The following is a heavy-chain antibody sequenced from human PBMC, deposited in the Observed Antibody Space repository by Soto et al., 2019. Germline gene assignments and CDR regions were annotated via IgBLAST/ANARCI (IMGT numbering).Heavy chain of an antibody. CDR2: VIPLLDAS. J-gene: IGHJ6*03. CDR1: GAAFSNYT. V-gene: IGHV1-69*08. D-gene: IGHD2-15*01. Sequence: QVQLVQSGADVKKPGSSVKISCTASGAAFSNYTFTWVRRAPGEVLEWVGRVIPLLDASNYAEKFQDRVTITADRSTSTVYMELSGLRSEDSVIYYCASGKSQMSKDRMGFYYYMDVWCKGTSVTVSS. CDR3: ASGKSQMSKDRMGFYYYMDV.